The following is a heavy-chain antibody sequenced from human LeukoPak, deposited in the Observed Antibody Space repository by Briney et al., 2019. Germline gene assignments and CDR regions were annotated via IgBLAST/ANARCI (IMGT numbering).Heavy chain of an antibody. CDR2: ISGSGGST. Sequence: GGSLRLSCAASGFTFSNYAMSWVRQAPGKGLEWLSTISGSGGSTYYADSVKGRFTISRDNSKNTLYLQMNSLRAEDTAVYYCARDPRVYPGDSIIWGQGTLVTVSS. J-gene: IGHJ4*02. CDR1: GFTFSNYA. CDR3: ARDPRVYPGDSII. D-gene: IGHD3-22*01. V-gene: IGHV3-23*01.